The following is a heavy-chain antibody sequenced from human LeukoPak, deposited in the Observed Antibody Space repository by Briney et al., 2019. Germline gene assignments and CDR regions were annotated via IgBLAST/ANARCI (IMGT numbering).Heavy chain of an antibody. CDR2: IYPGDSET. J-gene: IGHJ4*02. V-gene: IGHV5-51*01. D-gene: IGHD3-10*01. Sequence: GESLKISWKGSGYSFTTSWIGWVRQMPGKSLEWVGIIYPGDSETRYSPSFQGQVSISADKSISTAYLQWSSLKASDTAIYYCAKISGSYYSGYFDFWGQGTLVTVSS. CDR3: AKISGSYYSGYFDF. CDR1: GYSFTTSW.